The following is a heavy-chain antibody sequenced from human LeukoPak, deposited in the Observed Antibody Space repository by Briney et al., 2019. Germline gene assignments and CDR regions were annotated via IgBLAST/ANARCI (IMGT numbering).Heavy chain of an antibody. CDR3: AKDPKAMAGNNYYGMDA. D-gene: IGHD6-19*01. J-gene: IGHJ6*02. Sequence: GGSLRLSCAASGFTFSSYAMSWVRQAPGKGLEWVSAISNSGGSTYYADSVKGRFSISRDNSKNALYLQMESLRAEDTAVYYCAKDPKAMAGNNYYGMDAWGQGTTVTVSS. V-gene: IGHV3-23*01. CDR1: GFTFSSYA. CDR2: ISNSGGST.